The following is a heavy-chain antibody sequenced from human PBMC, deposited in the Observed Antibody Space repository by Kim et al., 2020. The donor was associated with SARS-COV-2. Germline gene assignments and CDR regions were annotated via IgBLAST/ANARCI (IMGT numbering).Heavy chain of an antibody. V-gene: IGHV3-21*01. Sequence: SYIYYADSVKGRFTISRDNAKNSLYLQMNSLRAEDTAVYYCVPRTPEKFYWGQVTLVTVSS. CDR2: SYI. CDR3: VPRTPEKFY. J-gene: IGHJ4*02.